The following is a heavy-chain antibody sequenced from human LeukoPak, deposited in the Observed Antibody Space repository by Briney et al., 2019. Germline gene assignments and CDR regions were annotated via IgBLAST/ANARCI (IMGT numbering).Heavy chain of an antibody. Sequence: GKSLRLSCAASGFTFSNYAMHWVRQAPGKGLEWVSLISSGGTHEYYADSVKGRSTISRDNSKNTLYLQLNSLRAEDTAVYYCARDSTYYYDSGSSGPHYFDNWGQGTLVTVSS. J-gene: IGHJ4*02. V-gene: IGHV3-30*01. CDR3: ARDSTYYYDSGSSGPHYFDN. D-gene: IGHD3-10*01. CDR2: ISSGGTHE. CDR1: GFTFSNYA.